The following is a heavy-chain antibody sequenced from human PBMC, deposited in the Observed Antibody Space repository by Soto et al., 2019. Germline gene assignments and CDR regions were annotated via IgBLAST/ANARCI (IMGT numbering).Heavy chain of an antibody. J-gene: IGHJ4*02. CDR3: AKGHFNYDILTGYYPHLDY. CDR2: ISYDGSNK. V-gene: IGHV3-30*18. Sequence: QVQLVESGGGVVQPGRSLRLSCAASGFTFSSYGMHWVRQAPGKGLEWVAVISYDGSNKYYADSVKGRFTISRDNSKHTLYLQMNSLRAEDTSVYYCAKGHFNYDILTGYYPHLDYWGQGTLVTVSS. D-gene: IGHD3-9*01. CDR1: GFTFSSYG.